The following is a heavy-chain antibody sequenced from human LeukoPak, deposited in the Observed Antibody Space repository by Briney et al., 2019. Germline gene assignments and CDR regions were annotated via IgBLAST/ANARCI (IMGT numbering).Heavy chain of an antibody. CDR1: GYTFTIYG. CDR2: ISAYNGNT. D-gene: IGHD2-21*02. V-gene: IGHV1-18*04. CDR3: ARDGVVVTAVPFTRFDY. Sequence: GASVKVSCMASGYTFTIYGISWVRQAPGQGLEWMGWISAYNGNTNYAQKLQGRVTMTTDTSTSTAYMELRSLRSDDTAVYYCARDGVVVTAVPFTRFDYWGQGTLVTVSS. J-gene: IGHJ4*02.